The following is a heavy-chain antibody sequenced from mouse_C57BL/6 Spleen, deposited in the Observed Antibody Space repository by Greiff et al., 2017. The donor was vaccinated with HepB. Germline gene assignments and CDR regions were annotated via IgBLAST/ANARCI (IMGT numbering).Heavy chain of an antibody. CDR3: AREEFAY. CDR2: IHPNSGST. CDR1: GYTFTSYW. Sequence: QVHVKQPGAELVKPGASVKLSCKASGYTFTSYWMHWVKQRPGQGLEWIGMIHPNSGSTNYNEKFKSKATLTVDKSSSTAYMQLSSLTSEDSAVYYCAREEFAYWGQGTLVTVSA. V-gene: IGHV1-64*01. J-gene: IGHJ3*01.